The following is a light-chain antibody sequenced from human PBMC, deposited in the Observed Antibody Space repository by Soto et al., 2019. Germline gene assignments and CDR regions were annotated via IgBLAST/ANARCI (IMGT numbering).Light chain of an antibody. CDR2: DVS. CDR3: SSYTSRSTHLYV. V-gene: IGLV2-14*01. Sequence: QSALTQPASVSGSPGQSITISCTGTSSDVGGYNYVSWYQQHPGKAPKLMIYDVSNRPSGVSNLFSGSKSGNTASLTISGLHAEDEADYYCSSYTSRSTHLYVFVTGTQLTV. J-gene: IGLJ1*01. CDR1: SSDVGGYNY.